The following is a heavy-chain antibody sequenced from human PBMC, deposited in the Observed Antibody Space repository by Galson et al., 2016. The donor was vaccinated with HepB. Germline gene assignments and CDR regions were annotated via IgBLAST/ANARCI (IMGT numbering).Heavy chain of an antibody. Sequence: SLRLSCAASGFSFSSYGMHWVRQAPGKGLEWVAVIWHDGSNINYVDSVNGRFTISRDNSRNTLDLQMNSLRAEDTATYFCAKETSNWGQYYFDYWGQGTRVTVSS. J-gene: IGHJ4*02. CDR1: GFSFSSYG. CDR2: IWHDGSNI. D-gene: IGHD3-16*01. CDR3: AKETSNWGQYYFDY. V-gene: IGHV3-33*06.